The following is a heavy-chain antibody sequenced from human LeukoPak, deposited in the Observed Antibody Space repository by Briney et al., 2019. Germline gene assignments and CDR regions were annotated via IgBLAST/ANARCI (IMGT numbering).Heavy chain of an antibody. V-gene: IGHV4-39*07. CDR3: TRGMSWLVDEGDY. J-gene: IGHJ4*02. CDR1: GGSISSSAYY. D-gene: IGHD6-19*01. Sequence: PSETLSLTCSVSGGSISSSAYYWGWIRQPPGQELEWIGSIYYSGNTYYNPSLKSPVTISIDTSKNQFSLRLISVTAADTAVYYCTRGMSWLVDEGDYWGQGTLVTVSS. CDR2: IYYSGNT.